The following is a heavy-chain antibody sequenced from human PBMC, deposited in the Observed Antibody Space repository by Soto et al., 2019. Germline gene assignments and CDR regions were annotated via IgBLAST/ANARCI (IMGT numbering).Heavy chain of an antibody. CDR2: IDPNGGTT. Sequence: QVQLVQSGAEVKKPGASVMVSCKASGYRFISNYMHWVRQAPGQGLEWMGVIDPNGGTTTYAQKLQGRVTMTRDTSTSTVYMEMSSLRSEDTAVYYCARGQQGSSHCGGDCYPYFDSWGHGTLVTVSS. V-gene: IGHV1-46*01. CDR3: ARGQQGSSHCGGDCYPYFDS. CDR1: GYRFISNY. D-gene: IGHD2-21*02. J-gene: IGHJ4*01.